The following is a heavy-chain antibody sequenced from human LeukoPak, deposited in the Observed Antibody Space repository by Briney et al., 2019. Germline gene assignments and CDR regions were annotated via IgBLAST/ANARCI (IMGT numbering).Heavy chain of an antibody. D-gene: IGHD2-15*01. CDR2: ISGSGGST. CDR1: GFTFSSYA. Sequence: TGRSLRLSCAASGFTFSSYAMTWVRQAPGKGLEWVSAISGSGGSTYYADSVKGRFTISRDNSKNTLYLQMNSLRAEDTAVYYCAKDGVLGYCSGGSCYSDYWGQGTLVTVSS. J-gene: IGHJ4*02. CDR3: AKDGVLGYCSGGSCYSDY. V-gene: IGHV3-23*01.